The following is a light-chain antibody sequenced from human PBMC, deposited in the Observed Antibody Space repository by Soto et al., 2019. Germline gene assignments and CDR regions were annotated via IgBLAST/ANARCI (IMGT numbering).Light chain of an antibody. CDR2: GNN. V-gene: IGLV1-44*01. CDR1: SSNIGSDT. CDR3: ATWDDRLQGLV. Sequence: QSAVTQPPSASGTPGQRVTISCSGSSSNIGSDTVNWYQQVPGTAPKLLIYGNNQRPSGVPDRFSGSKSGTSASLAIRGLQSEDEAAYFCATWDDRLQGLVFGGGTKVTVL. J-gene: IGLJ2*01.